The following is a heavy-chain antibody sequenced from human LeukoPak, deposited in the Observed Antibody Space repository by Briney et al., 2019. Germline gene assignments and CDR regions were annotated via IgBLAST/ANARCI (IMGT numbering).Heavy chain of an antibody. J-gene: IGHJ4*02. CDR3: ASSYSSSLCGY. CDR2: IYPGDSDS. CDR1: GYSFTNYW. Sequence: GESLHISCKGAGYSFTNYWIGGVRQLPGKGLEWMGIIYPGDSDSSCSPSFQGQVTISADKTISAAYLQWSSLKASDTAMYYCASSYSSSLCGYWGQGTLVTVSS. V-gene: IGHV5-51*01. D-gene: IGHD6-13*01.